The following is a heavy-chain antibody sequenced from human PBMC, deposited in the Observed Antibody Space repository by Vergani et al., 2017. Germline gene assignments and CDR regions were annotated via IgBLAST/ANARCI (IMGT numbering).Heavy chain of an antibody. Sequence: QVQLQQWGAGLLKPSETLSLTCAVYGGSLSGYYWSWIRQPPGKGLEWIGEINHSGSTNYNPSLKSRVTISVDTSKNQFSRKLSSVTAADTAVYYCARGDPGGIVATIPFDYWGQGTLVTVSS. J-gene: IGHJ4*02. CDR1: GGSLSGYY. CDR2: INHSGST. V-gene: IGHV4-34*01. CDR3: ARGDPGGIVATIPFDY. D-gene: IGHD5-12*01.